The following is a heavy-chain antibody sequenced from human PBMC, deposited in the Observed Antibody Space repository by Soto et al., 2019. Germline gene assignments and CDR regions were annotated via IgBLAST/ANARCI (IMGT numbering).Heavy chain of an antibody. D-gene: IGHD6-13*01. J-gene: IGHJ4*02. CDR2: ISVSGNII. Sequence: EVHLVESGGNLVQPGGSLRLSCAASGFTFSTYEFNWVRQAPGRGLEWISYISVSGNIIKYADSVKGRFTISRDNAENPIHLHIRRLRVGDKAHYFCFRHTMRASAATSLDYRGQVTQFIISS. CDR1: GFTFSTYE. CDR3: FRHTMRASAATSLDY. V-gene: IGHV3-48*03.